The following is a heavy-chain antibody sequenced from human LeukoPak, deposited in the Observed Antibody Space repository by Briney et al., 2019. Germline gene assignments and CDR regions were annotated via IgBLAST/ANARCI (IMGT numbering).Heavy chain of an antibody. CDR3: ARETSIVGATKGFDY. J-gene: IGHJ4*02. CDR1: GYTFTSYY. CDR2: INPSGGST. D-gene: IGHD1-26*01. V-gene: IGHV1-46*01. Sequence: ASVKVSCKASGYTFTSYYMHWVRQAPGQGHEWMGIINPSGGSTSYAQKFQGRVTMTRDMSTSTDYMELSSLRSEDTAVYYCARETSIVGATKGFDYWGQGTLVTVSS.